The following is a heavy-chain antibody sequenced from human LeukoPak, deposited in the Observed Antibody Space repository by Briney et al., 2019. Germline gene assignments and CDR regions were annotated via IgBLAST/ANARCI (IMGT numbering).Heavy chain of an antibody. J-gene: IGHJ4*02. CDR3: AKDRYNAVRNFDY. V-gene: IGHV3-23*01. D-gene: IGHD5-24*01. CDR2: ISGGGGST. Sequence: GGSLRLSCAASGFTFSSYAKSWVRQAPGKGLEWVSGISGGGGSTDYGDSVKGRFTISRDNSKNTLYLQMNSLRAEDTAVYYCAKDRYNAVRNFDYWGQGTLVTVSS. CDR1: GFTFSSYA.